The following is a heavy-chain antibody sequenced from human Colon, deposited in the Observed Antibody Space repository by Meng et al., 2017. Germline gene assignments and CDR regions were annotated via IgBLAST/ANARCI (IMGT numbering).Heavy chain of an antibody. V-gene: IGHV4-4*02. Sequence: QVQLQESRPGLVKPSGTLSLTSTGSVDSISSDIWWSWVRQPPGKGLEWIGEVYHRGDTNYNPSLKSRVDISVDKSKNQFYLSLFSVTAADTAVYYCGRDQGRELINHWGQGTLVTVSS. J-gene: IGHJ4*02. D-gene: IGHD1-7*01. CDR1: VDSISSDIW. CDR3: GRDQGRELINH. CDR2: VYHRGDT.